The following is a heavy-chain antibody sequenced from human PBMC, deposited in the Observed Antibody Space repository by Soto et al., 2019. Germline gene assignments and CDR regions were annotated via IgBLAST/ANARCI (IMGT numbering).Heavy chain of an antibody. Sequence: TLSLACTVSGGSLSSGCYYWSWIRQHPGKGLEWIGYIYYSGSTYYNPYLKSRVTISVDTSKNQFSLKMSSLTAADTAVYYCARRDLYYYGMDVWGQGTTVTVSS. CDR2: IYYSGST. CDR1: GGSLSSGCYY. V-gene: IGHV4-31*03. J-gene: IGHJ6*02. CDR3: ARRDLYYYGMDV.